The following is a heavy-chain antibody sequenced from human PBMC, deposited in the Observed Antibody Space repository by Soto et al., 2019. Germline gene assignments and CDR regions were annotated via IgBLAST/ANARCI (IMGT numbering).Heavy chain of an antibody. J-gene: IGHJ4*02. V-gene: IGHV1-8*01. CDR3: ARGVSAGVDY. D-gene: IGHD1-26*01. CDR1: GYSFTSLD. Sequence: QVQLVQSGAEVREAGASVKVSCKASGYSFTSLDINWVRQTAGQGLEWMGWMEPSTGRTGYAQKFQGRVTMTRDTSINTAYMELTTLTSYDTAFYYCARGVSAGVDYWGQGTLVIVSS. CDR2: MEPSTGRT.